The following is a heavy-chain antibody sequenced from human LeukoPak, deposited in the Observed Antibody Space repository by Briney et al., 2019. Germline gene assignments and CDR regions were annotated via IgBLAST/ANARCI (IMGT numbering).Heavy chain of an antibody. V-gene: IGHV3-30*02. Sequence: PGGSLRLSCAASGFTFSSYGMHWVRQAPGKGLEWVAFIRYDGSNKYYADSVKGRFTISRDNSKNTLYLQMNSLRAEDTAVYYCAKELRLGYDILTGYYVRPLPPDYWGQGTLVTVSS. D-gene: IGHD3-9*01. J-gene: IGHJ4*02. CDR3: AKELRLGYDILTGYYVRPLPPDY. CDR1: GFTFSSYG. CDR2: IRYDGSNK.